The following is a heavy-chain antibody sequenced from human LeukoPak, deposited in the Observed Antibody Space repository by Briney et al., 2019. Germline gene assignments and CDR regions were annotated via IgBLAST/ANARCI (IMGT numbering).Heavy chain of an antibody. CDR3: AKGRAGIDY. CDR1: GFTFSSYE. V-gene: IGHV3-48*03. Sequence: PGGSLRLSCAASGFTFSSYEMNWVRQAPGKGLEWVSSISGSGTTIYYADSVKGRFTISRDNSKNTLYVQMNSLRAEDTAVYYCAKGRAGIDYWGQGTLVIVSS. J-gene: IGHJ4*02. CDR2: ISGSGTTI. D-gene: IGHD6-19*01.